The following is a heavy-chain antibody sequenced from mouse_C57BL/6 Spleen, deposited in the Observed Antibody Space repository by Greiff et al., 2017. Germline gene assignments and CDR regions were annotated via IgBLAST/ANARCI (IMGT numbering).Heavy chain of an antibody. CDR2: IYPRSGNT. V-gene: IGHV1-81*01. Sequence: QVQLQQSGAELARPGASVKLSCKASGYTFTSYGISWVKQRTGQGLEWIGEIYPRSGNTYYNEKFKGKATLTAGKSSSTAYMEVRSLTSEDSAVYFCARPLITTVVDWYFDVWGTGTTVTVSS. D-gene: IGHD1-1*01. CDR3: ARPLITTVVDWYFDV. CDR1: GYTFTSYG. J-gene: IGHJ1*03.